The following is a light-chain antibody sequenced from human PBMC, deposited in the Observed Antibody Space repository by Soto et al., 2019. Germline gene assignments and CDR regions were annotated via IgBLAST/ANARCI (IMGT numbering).Light chain of an antibody. CDR3: QQRSNWLT. CDR1: QSVSSN. V-gene: IGKV3-11*01. CDR2: GAS. Sequence: EIVLTQSPATLSLSPGERATFSCRASQSVSSNLAWYQQKPGQAPSLLIYGASIRATGIPARFSGSGSGKDFPLTISRLEPEDFVVYCCQQRSNWLTFGGGTKVDIK. J-gene: IGKJ4*01.